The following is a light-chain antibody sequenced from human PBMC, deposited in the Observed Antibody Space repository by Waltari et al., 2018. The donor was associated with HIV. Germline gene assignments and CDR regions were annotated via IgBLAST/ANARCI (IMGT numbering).Light chain of an antibody. CDR3: VLYMGSGLGV. J-gene: IGLJ3*02. CDR2: STN. CDR1: SGSVSTRYY. Sequence: QTVVTHEPSFSVSPGGTVSLTCGLTSGSVSTRYYPSWYQQTPGQAPRTLIHSTNTRSAGVPDRFSGSIVGNKAALTITGAEADDESDYYCVLYMGSGLGVFGGGTKLTVL. V-gene: IGLV8-61*01.